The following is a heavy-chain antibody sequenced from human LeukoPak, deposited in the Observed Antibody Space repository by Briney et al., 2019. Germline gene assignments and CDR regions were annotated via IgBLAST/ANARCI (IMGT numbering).Heavy chain of an antibody. Sequence: ASETLSLTCTVSGGSISSYYWSWIRQPPGKGLEWIGNIHYRGSTNYNPSLKSRVTISVDTFKNQFSLKLSSVTAADTAVYYCARGATSPGDYWGQGTLVTVSS. D-gene: IGHD5-12*01. CDR2: IHYRGST. CDR1: GGSISSYY. V-gene: IGHV4-59*01. J-gene: IGHJ4*02. CDR3: ARGATSPGDY.